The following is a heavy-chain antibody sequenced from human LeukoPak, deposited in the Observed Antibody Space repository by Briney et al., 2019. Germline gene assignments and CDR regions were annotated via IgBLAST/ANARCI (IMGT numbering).Heavy chain of an antibody. D-gene: IGHD3-22*01. J-gene: IGHJ5*02. CDR2: IYYSGST. Sequence: PSETLSLTCTVSGGSISSYYWSWIRQPPGKGLEWIGYIYYSGSTNYNPSLKSRVTISVDTSKNQFSLELSSVTAADTAVYYCARDIGSSGLDNWFDPWGQGTLVTVSS. V-gene: IGHV4-59*01. CDR1: GGSISSYY. CDR3: ARDIGSSGLDNWFDP.